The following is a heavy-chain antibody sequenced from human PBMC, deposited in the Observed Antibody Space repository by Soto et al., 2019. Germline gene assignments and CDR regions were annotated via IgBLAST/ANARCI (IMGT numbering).Heavy chain of an antibody. J-gene: IGHJ5*02. V-gene: IGHV3-13*01. Sequence: RRLSCAASGFIFSRFDMHWVRQTTGKGLEWVSRIGVAGDTNYSGSAKGRFTISRENAKNSFFLQMNNLRAGDTAVYYCVRGLPGGFDPWGQGTLVTVSS. CDR2: IGVAGDT. CDR3: VRGLPGGFDP. CDR1: GFIFSRFD. D-gene: IGHD3-10*01.